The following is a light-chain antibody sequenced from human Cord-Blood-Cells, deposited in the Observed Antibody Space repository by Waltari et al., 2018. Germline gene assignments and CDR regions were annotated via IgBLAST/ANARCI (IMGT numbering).Light chain of an antibody. CDR1: ISDVGGYNY. J-gene: IGLJ2*01. Sequence: QSALTQPASVSGCPGQSITIYCTGTISDVGGYNYVSWYQQHPGKAPKLIIYYVSNRPSGVSNRFTGSKSGNTAAMTISGLQAEDEADYYCSSYTSSSTLVFGGGTKLTVL. CDR2: YVS. V-gene: IGLV2-14*01. CDR3: SSYTSSSTLV.